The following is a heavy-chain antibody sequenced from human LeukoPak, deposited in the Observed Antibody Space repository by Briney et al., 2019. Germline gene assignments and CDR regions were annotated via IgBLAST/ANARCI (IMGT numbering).Heavy chain of an antibody. V-gene: IGHV3-48*03. J-gene: IGHJ4*02. CDR3: ASSSYSGTFSLGR. CDR2: ISSSGSFI. CDR1: GFSFSSSE. D-gene: IGHD1-26*01. Sequence: GGSLRLSCVASGFSFSSSEINWVRQAPGKGLEWVPFISSSGSFIYYADSVRGRFTISRDNARKSVFLQMNSLRVEDTAVYYCASSSYSGTFSLGRWGQGTLVTVSS.